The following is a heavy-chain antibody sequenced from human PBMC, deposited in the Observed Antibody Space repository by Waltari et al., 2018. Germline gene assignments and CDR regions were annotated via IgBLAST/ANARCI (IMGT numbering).Heavy chain of an antibody. J-gene: IGHJ6*03. CDR1: GGTFSSNA. D-gene: IGHD2-15*01. CDR3: ARVDVVAAKYYYYYYMDV. V-gene: IGHV1-69*12. Sequence: QVQLVQSGAEVKKPGSSVKVSCKASGGTFSSNAFSWVRQAPGQGLEWMGGITPISNIANYAQTFQGRVTITADESTSTAYMELSGLRSDDTAVYYCARVDVVAAKYYYYYYMDVWGKGTTVTVSS. CDR2: ITPISNIA.